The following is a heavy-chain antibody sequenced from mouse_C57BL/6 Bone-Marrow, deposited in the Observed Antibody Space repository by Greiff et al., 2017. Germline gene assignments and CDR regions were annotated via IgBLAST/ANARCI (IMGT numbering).Heavy chain of an antibody. CDR3: TTITTVVADCYFDV. Sequence: VQLKQSGAELVRPGASVKLSCTASGFNIKDDYMHWVKQRPEQGLEWIGWIDPENGDTEYASKFQGKATITAYTSSNTAYLQLSSLTSEDTAVYYCTTITTVVADCYFDVWGTGTTVTVSS. D-gene: IGHD1-1*01. V-gene: IGHV14-4*01. J-gene: IGHJ1*03. CDR2: IDPENGDT. CDR1: GFNIKDDY.